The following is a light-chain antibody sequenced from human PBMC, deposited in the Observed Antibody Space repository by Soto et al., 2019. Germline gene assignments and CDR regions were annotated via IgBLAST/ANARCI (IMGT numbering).Light chain of an antibody. CDR2: DAS. CDR1: QSLSSSQ. Sequence: EIVLTQSPGTLSLSPGERATLSCRASQSLSSSQLAWYQQKPGQAPRLLIHDASSRATGISDRFTGSGSGTDFARTITTLEPEDFAVDYCQQYGSSPRTFGLGTNVEI. J-gene: IGKJ1*01. CDR3: QQYGSSPRT. V-gene: IGKV3-20*01.